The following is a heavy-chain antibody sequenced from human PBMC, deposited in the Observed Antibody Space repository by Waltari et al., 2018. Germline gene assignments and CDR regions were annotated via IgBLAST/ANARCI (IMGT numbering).Heavy chain of an antibody. CDR3: ARGRKAVAGTSPHFDY. Sequence: QVQLVQSGAEVKKPGASVKVSCKASGYTFTSYDINWVRQATGQGLEWMGWMNPNSGNTGYAQKFQGRVTITRNTSISTAYMELSSLRSEDTAVYYCARGRKAVAGTSPHFDYWGQGTLVTVSS. V-gene: IGHV1-8*03. D-gene: IGHD6-19*01. CDR1: GYTFTSYD. CDR2: MNPNSGNT. J-gene: IGHJ4*02.